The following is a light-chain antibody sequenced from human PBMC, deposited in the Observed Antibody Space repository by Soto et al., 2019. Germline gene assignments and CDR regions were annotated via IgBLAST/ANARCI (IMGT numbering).Light chain of an antibody. CDR3: SSYTSISTVV. V-gene: IGLV2-14*03. CDR2: DVS. Sequence: QSVLTQPASVSGSPGQSITISCTGTSSDVGGYNYVSWFQQHPGKAPKLTIYDVSNRPSGVSSRFSGSKSGNTASLTISVLQAEDEADYYCSSYTSISTVVFGGGTKLTVL. CDR1: SSDVGGYNY. J-gene: IGLJ2*01.